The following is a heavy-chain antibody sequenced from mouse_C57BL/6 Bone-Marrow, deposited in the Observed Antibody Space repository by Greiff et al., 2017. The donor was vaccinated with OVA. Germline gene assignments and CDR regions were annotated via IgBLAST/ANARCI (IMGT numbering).Heavy chain of an antibody. CDR2: IYPGNSDT. CDR3: TRYGSSFPAWFAY. J-gene: IGHJ3*01. CDR1: GYTFTSYW. Sequence: EVQLQQSGTVLARPGASVKMSCKTSGYTFTSYWMHWVKQRPGQGLEWIVAIYPGNSDTSYNQKFKGKAKLTAVTSASTAYMELSSLTNEDSAVYYCTRYGSSFPAWFAYWGQGTLVTVSA. D-gene: IGHD1-1*01. V-gene: IGHV1-5*01.